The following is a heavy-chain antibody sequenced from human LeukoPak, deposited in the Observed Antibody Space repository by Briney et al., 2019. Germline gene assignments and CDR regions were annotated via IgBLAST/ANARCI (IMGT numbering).Heavy chain of an antibody. CDR1: GGSISSYY. CDR2: IYFSGST. Sequence: SETLSLTCTVSGGSISSYYWSWIRQPPGKGLEWIGYIYFSGSTNYNPSLKSRVTISVDTSKNQFSLKLSSVTAADTAVYYCARESRLTYYYGMDVWGQGTTVTVSS. J-gene: IGHJ6*02. D-gene: IGHD3-9*01. CDR3: ARESRLTYYYGMDV. V-gene: IGHV4-59*01.